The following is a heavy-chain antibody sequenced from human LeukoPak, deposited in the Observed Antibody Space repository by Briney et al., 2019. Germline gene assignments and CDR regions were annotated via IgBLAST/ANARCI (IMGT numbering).Heavy chain of an antibody. CDR2: ISGSGGST. CDR3: ANTMSGWPFPDAFDI. Sequence: HPGGSLRLSCAASGFTFSSYSMNWVRQAPGKGLEWVSAISGSGGSTYYADSVKGRFTISRDNSKNTLYLQMNSLRAEDTAVYYCANTMSGWPFPDAFDIWGQGTMVTVSS. V-gene: IGHV3-23*01. J-gene: IGHJ3*02. CDR1: GFTFSSYS. D-gene: IGHD6-19*01.